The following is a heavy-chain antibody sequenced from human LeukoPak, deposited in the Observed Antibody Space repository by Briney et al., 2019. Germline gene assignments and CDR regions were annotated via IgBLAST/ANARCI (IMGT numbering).Heavy chain of an antibody. J-gene: IGHJ6*02. CDR2: ISPYNGNT. Sequence: VASVKVSCKASGYTFSSYGINWVRQAPGQGLEWMGYISPYNGNTNYAQKFQGRVTMTTDTSTSTAYMELRSLRSDDTAVYYCARGPPRLGSYFYYAMDVWGQGTTVTVSS. CDR3: ARGPPRLGSYFYYAMDV. V-gene: IGHV1-18*01. D-gene: IGHD7-27*01. CDR1: GYTFSSYG.